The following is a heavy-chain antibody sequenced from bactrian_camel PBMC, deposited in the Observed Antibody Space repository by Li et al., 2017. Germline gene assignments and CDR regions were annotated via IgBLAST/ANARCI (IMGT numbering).Heavy chain of an antibody. CDR3: AKELYEFDY. CDR2: INGGGGTT. J-gene: IGHJ4*01. CDR1: GFTFSTYW. V-gene: IGHV3S1*01. Sequence: VQLVESGGGSVQAGGSLRLSCAASGFTFSTYWMYWVRQAPGKGLEWVSTINGGGGTTYYADSVKGRFTISRDNAKNTVYLQMNSLKPEDTATYYCAKELYEFDYWGQGTQVTVS.